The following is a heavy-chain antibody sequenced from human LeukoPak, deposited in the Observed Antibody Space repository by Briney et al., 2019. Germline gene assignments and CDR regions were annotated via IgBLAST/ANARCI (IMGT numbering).Heavy chain of an antibody. CDR3: AKGMDYNWFDP. CDR2: INGDGTGT. V-gene: IGHV3-74*01. D-gene: IGHD3/OR15-3a*01. Sequence: GGSLRLSCAASGFTFSSDWMHWVRQAPGKGLVWVSRINGDGTGTSYADSVKGRFTVSRDNAKNTLYLQMSSLRAEDTAVYYCAKGMDYNWFDPWGQGTLVTVSS. J-gene: IGHJ5*02. CDR1: GFTFSSDW.